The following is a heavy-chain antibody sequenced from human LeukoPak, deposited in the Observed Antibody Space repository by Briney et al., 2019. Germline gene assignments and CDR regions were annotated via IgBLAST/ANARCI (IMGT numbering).Heavy chain of an antibody. V-gene: IGHV4-34*01. CDR3: ARMGIAARRKGYYYYMDV. D-gene: IGHD6-6*01. CDR2: INHSGST. Sequence: SETLSLTCAVYGGSFSGYYWSWIRQPPGKGLEWIGEINHSGSTNYNPSLKSRVTISVDTSKNQFSLKLSSVTAADTAVYYCARMGIAARRKGYYYYMDVWGKGTTVTVSS. J-gene: IGHJ6*03. CDR1: GGSFSGYY.